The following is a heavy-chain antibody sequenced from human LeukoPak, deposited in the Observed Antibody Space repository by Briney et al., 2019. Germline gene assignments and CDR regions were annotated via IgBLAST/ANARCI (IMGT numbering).Heavy chain of an antibody. CDR1: GGSISSYC. Sequence: SETLSLTCTVSGGSISSYCWSWIRQPPGKGLEWIGYIYYSGSTNYNPSLKSRVTISVDTSKNQFSLKLNSVTAADTAVYYCARDRVGTADYWGQGTLVTVSS. J-gene: IGHJ4*02. CDR2: IYYSGST. D-gene: IGHD2-21*02. V-gene: IGHV4-59*01. CDR3: ARDRVGTADY.